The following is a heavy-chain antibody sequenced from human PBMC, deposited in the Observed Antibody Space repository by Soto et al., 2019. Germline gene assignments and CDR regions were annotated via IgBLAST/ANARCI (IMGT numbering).Heavy chain of an antibody. Sequence: SETLSLTCAVYGGSFSGYYWSWIRQPPGKGLEWIGEINHSGSTNYNPSLKSRVTISVDTSKNQFSLKLSSVTAADTAVYYCARILQNSGYDRRAFDIWGQGTMVTVSS. D-gene: IGHD5-12*01. V-gene: IGHV4-34*01. J-gene: IGHJ3*02. CDR2: INHSGST. CDR1: GGSFSGYY. CDR3: ARILQNSGYDRRAFDI.